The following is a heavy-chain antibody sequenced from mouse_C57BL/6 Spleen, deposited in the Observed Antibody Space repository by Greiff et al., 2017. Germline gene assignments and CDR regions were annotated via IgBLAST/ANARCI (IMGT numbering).Heavy chain of an antibody. CDR2: IYPGDGDT. V-gene: IGHV1-80*01. J-gene: IGHJ1*03. Sequence: VHLVESGAELVKPGASVKISCKASGYAFSSYWMNWVKQRPGKGLEWIGQIYPGDGDTKYNVKFKGKATLTADKSSSTAYMQLNSLTSEDSAVYFCARSPNYVYWYFDVWDTGTTVTVSS. D-gene: IGHD2-1*01. CDR3: ARSPNYVYWYFDV. CDR1: GYAFSSYW.